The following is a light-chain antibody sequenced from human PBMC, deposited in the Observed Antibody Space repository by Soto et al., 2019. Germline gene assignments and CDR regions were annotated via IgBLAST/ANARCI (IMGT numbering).Light chain of an antibody. J-gene: IGKJ1*01. CDR3: QQYDSYSAT. Sequence: DIQMTQSPSTLSASVGDRVTITCRASQSISIWLAWYQQKPGKAPKLVIYDASSLESGVPSRFSGSGSGTEFTLTISSLQPDDFATYYCQQYDSYSATFGQGTKVEIK. CDR1: QSISIW. CDR2: DAS. V-gene: IGKV1-5*01.